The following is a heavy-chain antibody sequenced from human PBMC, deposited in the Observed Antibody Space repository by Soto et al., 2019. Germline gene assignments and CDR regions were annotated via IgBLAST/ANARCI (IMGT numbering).Heavy chain of an antibody. CDR1: GFSFSSYA. CDR3: ARRLVTKYYFDY. CDR2: ISVTGGTT. Sequence: AGGSLRLSCIVSGFSFSSYAMTWVRQAPGKGLEWVASISVTGGTTYYTDSVKGRFTVSRVNSKNTLYLQMNSLRAEDTAVYYCARRLVTKYYFDYWGQGTLVTVSS. D-gene: IGHD1-1*01. V-gene: IGHV3-23*01. J-gene: IGHJ4*02.